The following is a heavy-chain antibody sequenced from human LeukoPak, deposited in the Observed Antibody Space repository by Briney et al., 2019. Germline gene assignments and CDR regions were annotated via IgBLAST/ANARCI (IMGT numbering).Heavy chain of an antibody. V-gene: IGHV3-30-3*01. Sequence: GGSLRLSCAASGFTFSSYAMHWVRQAPGKGLEWVAVISYDGSNKYYADSVKGRFTISRDNSKNTLYLQMNSLRAEDTAVYYCAKDHIAAAVVRGVLDYWGQGTLVTVSS. CDR2: ISYDGSNK. D-gene: IGHD6-13*01. CDR1: GFTFSSYA. J-gene: IGHJ4*02. CDR3: AKDHIAAAVVRGVLDY.